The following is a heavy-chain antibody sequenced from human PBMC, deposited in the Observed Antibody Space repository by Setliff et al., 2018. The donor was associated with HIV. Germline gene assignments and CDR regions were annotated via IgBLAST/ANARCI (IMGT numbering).Heavy chain of an antibody. CDR1: GGSISSSSYY. V-gene: IGHV4-39*07. Sequence: SETLSLTCTVSGGSISSSSYYWGWIRQPPGKGLEWIGSIYYSGSTYYNPSLKSRVTISVDTSKNQFSLKIDSVTAADTAVYFCAGDNGANGGPGWLGPWGQGILVTVSS. CDR3: AGDNGANGGPGWLGP. D-gene: IGHD2-8*01. CDR2: IYYSGST. J-gene: IGHJ5*02.